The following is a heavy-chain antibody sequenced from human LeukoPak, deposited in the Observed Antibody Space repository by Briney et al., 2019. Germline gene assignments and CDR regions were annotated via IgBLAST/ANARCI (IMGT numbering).Heavy chain of an antibody. CDR1: GFTVSSNY. J-gene: IGHJ4*02. CDR3: AKDITIFGVVPDH. Sequence: GGSLRLSCAASGFTVSSNYMSWVRQAPGKGLEWVSVIYSGGSTYYADSVKGRFTISRDNSKNTLYLQMNSLRAEDTAVYYCAKDITIFGVVPDHWGQGTLVTVSS. D-gene: IGHD3-3*01. CDR2: IYSGGST. V-gene: IGHV3-53*05.